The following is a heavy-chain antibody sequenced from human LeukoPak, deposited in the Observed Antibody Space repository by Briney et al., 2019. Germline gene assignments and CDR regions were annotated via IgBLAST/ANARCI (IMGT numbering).Heavy chain of an antibody. V-gene: IGHV3-7*01. CDR2: IKQDGSQK. CDR3: ARDTSPSSRSSYFDALDM. CDR1: GVTFSNDW. D-gene: IGHD6-13*01. J-gene: IGHJ3*02. Sequence: GGSLRLSCATSGVTFSNDWMTWVRQAQGKGLEWVANIKQDGSQKNCVDSVKGRFTISRDNTKKSLFLQVNSLRAEDTGIYYCARDTSPSSRSSYFDALDMWGQGTMVTVSS.